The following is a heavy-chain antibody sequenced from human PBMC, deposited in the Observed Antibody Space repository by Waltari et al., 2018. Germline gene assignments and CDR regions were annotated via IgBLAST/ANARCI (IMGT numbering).Heavy chain of an antibody. Sequence: QVQLQESGPGLVKPSETLSLTCTVSGASITSHYWSWIRQPPGKGLEWIGYMYYSGSTNYNPSLKSRVTISVDTSKNQFSLKLSSVAAADTAVYYCAGVAVTATRVGWFDPWGLGTLVTVSS. CDR2: MYYSGST. J-gene: IGHJ5*02. D-gene: IGHD2-15*01. V-gene: IGHV4-59*11. CDR1: GASITSHY. CDR3: AGVAVTATRVGWFDP.